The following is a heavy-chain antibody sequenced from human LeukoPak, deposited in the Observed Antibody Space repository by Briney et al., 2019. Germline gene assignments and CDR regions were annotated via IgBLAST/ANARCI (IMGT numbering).Heavy chain of an antibody. Sequence: GGSLRLSCAASGFTFSGYWMHWVRQAPGKGLVWVLHINIDGRSTTYADSVKGRLTISRDNAKDTLYLQMNSLRAEDTAVYYCARVRRYGSAPLYSYGLDVWGRGTTVTVSS. CDR2: INIDGRST. CDR3: ARVRRYGSAPLYSYGLDV. CDR1: GFTFSGYW. D-gene: IGHD3-10*01. J-gene: IGHJ6*02. V-gene: IGHV3-74*01.